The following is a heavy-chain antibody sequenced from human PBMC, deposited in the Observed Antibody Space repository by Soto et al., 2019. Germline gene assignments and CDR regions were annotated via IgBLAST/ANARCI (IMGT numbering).Heavy chain of an antibody. D-gene: IGHD6-19*01. Sequence: SETLSLTCTVSGGSISSGDYYWSWIRQPPGKGLEWIGYIYYSGSTYYNPSLKSRVTISLDTSKNQFSLKLSSVTAADTAVYYCARGYSSGWEIDYWGQGTLVTVAS. J-gene: IGHJ4*02. CDR1: GGSISSGDYY. V-gene: IGHV4-30-4*01. CDR3: ARGYSSGWEIDY. CDR2: IYYSGST.